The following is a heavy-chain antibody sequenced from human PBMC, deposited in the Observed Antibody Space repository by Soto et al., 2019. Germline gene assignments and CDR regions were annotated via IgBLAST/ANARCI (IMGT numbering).Heavy chain of an antibody. D-gene: IGHD2-2*01. J-gene: IGHJ3*02. CDR2: ISSRSSYI. Sequence: ESGGGLVKPGGSLRLSCAASGFTFSSYSMNWVRQAPGKGLEWVSSISSRSSYIYYADSVKGRFTISRDNAKNSLYLQMNSLRAEDTAVYYCARDLDVVVPATFPLDAFDIWCQGTMVTVSS. CDR3: ARDLDVVVPATFPLDAFDI. V-gene: IGHV3-21*01. CDR1: GFTFSSYS.